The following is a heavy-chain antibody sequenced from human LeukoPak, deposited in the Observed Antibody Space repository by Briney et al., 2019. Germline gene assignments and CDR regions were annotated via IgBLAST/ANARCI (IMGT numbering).Heavy chain of an antibody. CDR2: IIPIFGTA. V-gene: IGHV1-69*13. CDR1: GGTFISYA. CDR3: ARNLECRKYSSSSCYYYYMDV. J-gene: IGHJ6*03. D-gene: IGHD6-6*01. Sequence: GASVKVSCKASGGTFISYAISWVRQAPGQGLEWMGGIIPIFGTANYAQKFQGRVTITADESTSTAYMELSSLRSEDTAVYYCARNLECRKYSSSSCYYYYMDVWGKGTTVTVSS.